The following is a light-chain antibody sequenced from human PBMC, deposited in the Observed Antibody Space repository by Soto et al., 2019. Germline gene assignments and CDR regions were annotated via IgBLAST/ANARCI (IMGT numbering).Light chain of an antibody. CDR3: ATWSDSLKGWV. Sequence: QSVLTQPASVSGSPGQSITISCSGTNGDIGTYNLVSWYQQLPGAAPRLLIYANDHRPSGVPDRFSASKSGTSASLAISGVRSEDEAFYYCATWSDSLKGWVFGGGTKVTVL. CDR1: NGDIGTYN. V-gene: IGLV1-47*02. CDR2: AND. J-gene: IGLJ3*02.